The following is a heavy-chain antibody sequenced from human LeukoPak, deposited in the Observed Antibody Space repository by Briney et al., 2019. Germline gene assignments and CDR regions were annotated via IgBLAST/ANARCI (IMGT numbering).Heavy chain of an antibody. CDR3: ASRSTTVTDDDAFDI. V-gene: IGHV1-2*04. D-gene: IGHD4-17*01. Sequence: ASVNVSCKASGYTFTVYYMHWVRQAPGQGLEWMGWINPNSGGTNYAQKFQGWVTMTRDTSISTAYMELSRLRSDDTAVYYCASRSTTVTDDDAFDIWGQGTMVTVSS. CDR1: GYTFTVYY. CDR2: INPNSGGT. J-gene: IGHJ3*02.